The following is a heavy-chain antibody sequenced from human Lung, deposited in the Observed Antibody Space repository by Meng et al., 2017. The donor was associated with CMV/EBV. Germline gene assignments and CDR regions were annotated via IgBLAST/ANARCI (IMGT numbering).Heavy chain of an antibody. CDR2: IHSSGST. J-gene: IGHJ5*02. Sequence: QVQLQESGPGLVKPSQTLSLTCTVSGGHISSGGYYWSWIRQHPGKGLEWIGYIHSSGSTYYNPSLRSRLTISVDTSKNQFSLKLSSVTAADTAVYYCARASYGSGSPLGESWFDPWGQGTLVTVSS. V-gene: IGHV4-31*03. CDR3: ARASYGSGSPLGESWFDP. D-gene: IGHD3-10*01. CDR1: GGHISSGGYY.